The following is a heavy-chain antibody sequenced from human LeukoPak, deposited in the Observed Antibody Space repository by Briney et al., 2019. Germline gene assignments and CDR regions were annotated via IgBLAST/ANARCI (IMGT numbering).Heavy chain of an antibody. Sequence: ASVKVSCKASGGTFSSYAISWVRQAPGQGLEWMGGIIPIFGTANYAQKFQGRVTMTRDTSTSTVYMELSSLRSEDTAVYYCARGLELELGLDYWGQGTLVTVSS. CDR2: IIPIFGTA. CDR3: ARGLELELGLDY. V-gene: IGHV1-69*05. J-gene: IGHJ4*02. D-gene: IGHD1-7*01. CDR1: GGTFSSYA.